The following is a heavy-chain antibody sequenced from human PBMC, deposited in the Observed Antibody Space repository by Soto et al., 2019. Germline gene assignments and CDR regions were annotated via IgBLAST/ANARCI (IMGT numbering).Heavy chain of an antibody. CDR3: ARDTARAMVRIYYGMDV. V-gene: IGHV3-33*01. CDR2: IWYDGSNK. CDR1: GFTFSSYG. D-gene: IGHD3-10*01. Sequence: HVQLVESGGGVVQPGRSLRLSCAASGFTFSSYGMHWVRQAPGKGLEWVAVIWYDGSNKYYADSVKGRFTISRDNSKNTLYLQMNSLRAEDTAVYYCARDTARAMVRIYYGMDVWGQGTTVTVSS. J-gene: IGHJ6*02.